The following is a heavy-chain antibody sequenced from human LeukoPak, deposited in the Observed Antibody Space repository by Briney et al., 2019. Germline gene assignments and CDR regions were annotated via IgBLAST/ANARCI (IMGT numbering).Heavy chain of an antibody. V-gene: IGHV3-7*01. D-gene: IGHD6-19*01. CDR2: IKQDGSEK. CDR3: ASGHSSGWPYQAAFDI. CDR1: GFTFSSYW. J-gene: IGHJ3*02. Sequence: GGSLRLSCAASGFTFSSYWMSWVRQAPGKGLEWVANIKQDGSEKYYVDSVKGRFTISRDNAKNSLYLQMNSLRAEDTAVYYCASGHSSGWPYQAAFDIWGQGTMVTVSS.